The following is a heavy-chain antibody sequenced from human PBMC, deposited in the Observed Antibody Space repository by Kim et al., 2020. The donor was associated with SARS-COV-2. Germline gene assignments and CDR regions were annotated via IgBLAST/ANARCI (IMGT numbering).Heavy chain of an antibody. J-gene: IGHJ4*02. Sequence: SVKVSCKASGGTFNTYTISWVRRAPGQGLEWMGGIIPIFGTPNYAQKFQGRVSITADESTSTAYMELSSLRSEDTALYYCVRQGSGSSLPAYWGQGTLVTVSS. V-gene: IGHV1-69*13. CDR3: VRQGSGSSLPAY. CDR2: IIPIFGTP. CDR1: GGTFNTYT. D-gene: IGHD2-15*01.